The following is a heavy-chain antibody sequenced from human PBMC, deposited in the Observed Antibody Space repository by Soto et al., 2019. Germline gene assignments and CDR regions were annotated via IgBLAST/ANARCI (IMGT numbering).Heavy chain of an antibody. Sequence: PSETLSLTCTVSGGSISSYYWSWIRQPPGKEQEWIGYIYYSGSTNYNPSLKSRVTISVDTSKNQFSLKLSSVTAADTAVYYCARDTHASSSSAEGYYYYYYMDVWGKGTTVTVSS. CDR2: IYYSGST. CDR3: ARDTHASSSSAEGYYYYYYMDV. J-gene: IGHJ6*03. V-gene: IGHV4-59*01. D-gene: IGHD6-6*01. CDR1: GGSISSYY.